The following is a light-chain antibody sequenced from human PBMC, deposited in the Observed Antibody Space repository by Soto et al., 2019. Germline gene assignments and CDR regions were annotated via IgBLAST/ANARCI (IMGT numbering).Light chain of an antibody. CDR2: DVS. J-gene: IGLJ1*01. Sequence: QSVLTQPASVSGSPGQSITISCTGTSRDVGGYNYVSWYQQYPGKAPKFMIYDVSNRPSGVSNRFSGSKSGNTASLTISWLQAEDEADYYCSSYTSSSTQVFGTGTKVTVL. V-gene: IGLV2-14*01. CDR1: SRDVGGYNY. CDR3: SSYTSSSTQV.